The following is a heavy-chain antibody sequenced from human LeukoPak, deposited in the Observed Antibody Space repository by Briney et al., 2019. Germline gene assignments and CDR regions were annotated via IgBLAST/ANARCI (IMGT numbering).Heavy chain of an antibody. J-gene: IGHJ6*03. CDR1: GFTFSSHG. CDR3: ARDFEGVHRTTNSYTYYYYMDV. V-gene: IGHV3-30*02. CDR2: IMHHGSSE. Sequence: PGGSLRLSCAASGFTFSSHGMHWIRQAPGKGLEWVAFIMHHGSSEYSADSVKGRFTISRDNSKNTVYLQMNSLRAEDTAVYYCARDFEGVHRTTNSYTYYYYMDVWGKGTTVIVSS. D-gene: IGHD2/OR15-2a*01.